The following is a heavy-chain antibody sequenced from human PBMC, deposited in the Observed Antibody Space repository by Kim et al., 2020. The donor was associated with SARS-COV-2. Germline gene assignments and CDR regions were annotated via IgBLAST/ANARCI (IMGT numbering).Heavy chain of an antibody. V-gene: IGHV1-2*06. J-gene: IGHJ5*02. D-gene: IGHD4-17*01. CDR1: GYTFTGYY. Sequence: ASVKVSCKASGYTFTGYYMHWVRQAPGQGLEWMGRINPNSGGTNYAQKFQGRVTMTRDTSISTAYMELSRLRSDDTAVYYCARELLTTRYGDYAPWFDPWGQGTLVTVSS. CDR3: ARELLTTRYGDYAPWFDP. CDR2: INPNSGGT.